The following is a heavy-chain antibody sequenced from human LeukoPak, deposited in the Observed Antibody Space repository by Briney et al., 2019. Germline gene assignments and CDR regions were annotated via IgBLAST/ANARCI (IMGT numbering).Heavy chain of an antibody. CDR2: ISSSSSYI. Sequence: PGGSLRLSCAASGFKFGNYPMNWIRRAPGKGLEWVSSISSSSSYIYYADSVKGRFTISRDNAKNSLYLQMNSLRAEDTAVYYCARVYDILTGYRGDAFNIWGQGTMVTVSS. CDR1: GFKFGNYP. J-gene: IGHJ3*02. D-gene: IGHD3-9*01. V-gene: IGHV3-21*01. CDR3: ARVYDILTGYRGDAFNI.